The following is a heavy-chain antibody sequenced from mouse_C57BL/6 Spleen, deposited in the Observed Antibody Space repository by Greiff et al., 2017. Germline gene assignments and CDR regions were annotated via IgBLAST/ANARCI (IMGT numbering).Heavy chain of an antibody. D-gene: IGHD1-1*01. CDR3: ARGDYYGSSPYYYAMDY. Sequence: QVQLQQPGAELVKPGASVKMSCKASGYTFTSYWITWVKQRPGQGLEWIGDIYPGSGSTNYNEKFKSKATLTVDTSSSTAYMQLSSLTSEDAAVYYCARGDYYGSSPYYYAMDYWVQGTSVTVSS. J-gene: IGHJ4*01. V-gene: IGHV1-55*01. CDR2: IYPGSGST. CDR1: GYTFTSYW.